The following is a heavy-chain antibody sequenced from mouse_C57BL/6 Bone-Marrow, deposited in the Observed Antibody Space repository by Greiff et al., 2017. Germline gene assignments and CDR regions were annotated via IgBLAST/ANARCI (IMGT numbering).Heavy chain of an antibody. J-gene: IGHJ3*01. CDR3: KGGNCYYGSPWFAY. V-gene: IGHV1-15*01. Sequence: QVQLQQSGAELVRPGASVTLSCKASGYTFTDYEMHWVKQTPVHGLEWIGAIDPETGGTAYHQKFKGKAILTADKSSSTAYMELRSLTSEDSDVYYCKGGNCYYGSPWFAYWGQGTLVTVSA. CDR2: IDPETGGT. D-gene: IGHD1-1*01. CDR1: GYTFTDYE.